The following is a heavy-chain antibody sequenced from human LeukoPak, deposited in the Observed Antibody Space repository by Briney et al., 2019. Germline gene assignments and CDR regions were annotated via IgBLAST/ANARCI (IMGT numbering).Heavy chain of an antibody. Sequence: GGSLRLSCAASGFTFSSYAMSWLRQAPGKGLELVSAISGSGGSTYYADSVKGRFTISRDNSKNTKYLQMNSLRAEDTAVYYCAKDPRAPGIRLYYFDYWGQGTLVTVSS. CDR3: AKDPRAPGIRLYYFDY. CDR2: ISGSGGST. CDR1: GFTFSSYA. V-gene: IGHV3-23*01. D-gene: IGHD5-12*01. J-gene: IGHJ4*02.